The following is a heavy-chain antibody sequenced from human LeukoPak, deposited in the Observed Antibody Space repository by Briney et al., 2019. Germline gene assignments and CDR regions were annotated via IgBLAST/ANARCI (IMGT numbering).Heavy chain of an antibody. Sequence: SGGSLRLSCAASGFAFSGYSMNWVRQAPGRGPEWVSLISTTSTSIYYADSVEGRFTVSRDNAKNLLYLQMNSLRAEDSAVYYCARGVGATHFDYWGQGTLVTVST. J-gene: IGHJ4*02. D-gene: IGHD1-26*01. CDR1: GFAFSGYS. CDR2: ISTTSTSI. CDR3: ARGVGATHFDY. V-gene: IGHV3-21*06.